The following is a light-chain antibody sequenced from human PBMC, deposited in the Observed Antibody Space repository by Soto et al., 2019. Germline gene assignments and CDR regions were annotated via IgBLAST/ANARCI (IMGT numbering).Light chain of an antibody. V-gene: IGLV1-40*01. Sequence: QSVLTQPPSVSGAPGQGVTISCTGSSSNIGAGYDVHWYQQLPGTAPKLLIYGNINRPSGVPDRFSGSKSGTSASLAITGLQAEDEADYYCQSYDSSLSGYVFGGGTKVTVL. CDR3: QSYDSSLSGYV. J-gene: IGLJ2*01. CDR2: GNI. CDR1: SSNIGAGYD.